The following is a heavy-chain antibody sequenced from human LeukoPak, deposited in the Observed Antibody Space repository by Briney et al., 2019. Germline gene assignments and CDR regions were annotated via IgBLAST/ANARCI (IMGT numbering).Heavy chain of an antibody. D-gene: IGHD3-22*01. CDR1: GFTFSTYW. CDR3: ARHNYYDSSGYFSEYFHH. Sequence: GGSLRLSCAASGFTFSTYWMSWVRQAPGKGLEWVANIKQDGSETYYVDSVQGRFTISRDNAKNSLYLQMNSLRAEDTAVYYCARHNYYDSSGYFSEYFHHWGQGTLVTVSS. CDR2: IKQDGSET. V-gene: IGHV3-7*04. J-gene: IGHJ1*01.